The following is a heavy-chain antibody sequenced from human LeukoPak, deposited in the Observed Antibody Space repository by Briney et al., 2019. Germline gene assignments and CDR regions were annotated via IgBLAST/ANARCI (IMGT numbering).Heavy chain of an antibody. Sequence: SETLSLTCGVHGGSFSGYSCNWIRQPPGKGLEWIGEINHRGSTNYNPSLKSRVTISEHTSKKQFSLKLTSVTAADTAIYYCAGGPYCSGGTCSFYFYGLAVWGPGTAVTVSS. CDR1: GGSFSGYS. CDR3: AGGPYCSGGTCSFYFYGLAV. CDR2: INHRGST. D-gene: IGHD2-15*01. V-gene: IGHV4-34*01. J-gene: IGHJ6*02.